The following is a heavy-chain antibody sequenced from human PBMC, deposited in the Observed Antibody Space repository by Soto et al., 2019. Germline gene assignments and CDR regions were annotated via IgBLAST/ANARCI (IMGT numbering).Heavy chain of an antibody. CDR1: GFTFSDHY. CDR2: TRNKANSYTT. D-gene: IGHD6-19*01. Sequence: EVQLVESGGGLVQPGGSLRLSCATSGFTFSDHYMDWVRQAPGKGLEWVARTRNKANSYTTEYAPSVKGRFTISRDDSKNALYLQMNSLKTEDTAVYYCAGAAGGNGWRHFDYWGQGTLVTVSS. V-gene: IGHV3-72*01. J-gene: IGHJ4*02. CDR3: AGAAGGNGWRHFDY.